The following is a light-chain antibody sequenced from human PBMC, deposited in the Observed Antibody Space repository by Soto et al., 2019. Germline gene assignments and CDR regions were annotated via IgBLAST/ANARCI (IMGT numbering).Light chain of an antibody. CDR2: EVT. Sequence: QSALTQPASVSGSPGQSITISCTGTSSDVGGYNHVSWYQHHPGKAPKRIIYEVTKRPSGVSNRFSGSKSGDTASLTISGLQAEDEADYYCSSHTASTTRIFGTGTKPTVL. CDR3: SSHTASTTRI. CDR1: SSDVGGYNH. J-gene: IGLJ1*01. V-gene: IGLV2-14*01.